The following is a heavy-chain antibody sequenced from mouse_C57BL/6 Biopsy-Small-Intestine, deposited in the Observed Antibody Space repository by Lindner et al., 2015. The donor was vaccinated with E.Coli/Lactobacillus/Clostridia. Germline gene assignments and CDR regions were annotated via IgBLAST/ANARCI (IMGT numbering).Heavy chain of an antibody. D-gene: IGHD1-1*01. J-gene: IGHJ1*01. V-gene: IGHV1-81*01. CDR3: ARLEGENSESAYSTFDI. Sequence: SVKVSCKASGGPSVIFSISWVRQAPGHGLEWIGGNTAIFGTTKYAQKFQGRATISADDSTNTAYMGLSGLTFEDTAVYYCARLEGENSESAYSTFDIWGQGTNVTVSS. CDR2: NTAIFGTT. CDR1: GGPSVIFS.